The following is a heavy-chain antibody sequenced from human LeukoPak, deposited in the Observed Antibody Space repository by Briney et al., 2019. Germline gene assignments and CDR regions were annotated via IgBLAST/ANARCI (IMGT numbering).Heavy chain of an antibody. J-gene: IGHJ4*02. D-gene: IGHD3-22*01. V-gene: IGHV1-18*01. Sequence: ASVKVSCKASGYAFTNYGISWVRQAPGQGLEWMGWISAYTGNTNYAQNFQGRVTMTTDTSTSTAFMELRSLRSDDTAVYYCARSGVGYFYDNTGYYPLDYWGQGTLVTVSS. CDR2: ISAYTGNT. CDR3: ARSGVGYFYDNTGYYPLDY. CDR1: GYAFTNYG.